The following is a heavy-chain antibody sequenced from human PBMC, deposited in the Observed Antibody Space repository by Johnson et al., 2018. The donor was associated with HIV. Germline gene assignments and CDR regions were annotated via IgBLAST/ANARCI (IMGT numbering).Heavy chain of an antibody. V-gene: IGHV3-15*01. CDR3: AKLAIDYSGAWYGLTFDI. Sequence: VQLVESGGGLVQPGGSLRLSCAASGFTFTNAWMSWVRQAPGKGLEWLGRIKSETDGDNTYYADSVRGRFTISRDNSQNTLYLQMNSLIAEDSAVYYCAKLAIDYSGAWYGLTFDIWGQGTMVTVSS. J-gene: IGHJ3*02. D-gene: IGHD6-19*01. CDR2: IKSETDGDNT. CDR1: GFTFTNAW.